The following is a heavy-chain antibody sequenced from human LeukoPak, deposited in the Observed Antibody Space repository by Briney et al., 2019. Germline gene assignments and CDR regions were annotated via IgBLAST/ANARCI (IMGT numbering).Heavy chain of an antibody. J-gene: IGHJ5*02. CDR1: GGSISSYY. CDR2: IYYSGST. CDR3: ARAIQVAPKLSRWFDP. V-gene: IGHV4-59*01. Sequence: SETLSLTCTVSGGSISSYYWSWIRQPPGKGLERIGYIYYSGSTNYNPSLKSRVTISVDTSKNQFSLKLSSVTAADTAVYYCARAIQVAPKLSRWFDPWGQGTLVTVSS. D-gene: IGHD3-16*02.